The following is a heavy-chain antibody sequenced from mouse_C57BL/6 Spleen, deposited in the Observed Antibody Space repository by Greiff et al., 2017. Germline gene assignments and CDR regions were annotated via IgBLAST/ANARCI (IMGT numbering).Heavy chain of an antibody. CDR3: ARGWLGWFAY. V-gene: IGHV1-78*01. CDR2: IYPRDGST. D-gene: IGHD1-1*02. CDR1: GYTFTDHS. Sequence: VKLVESDAELVKPGASVKISCKVFGYTFTDHSIHWMKQRPEQGLEWIGDIYPRDGSTKYNEKFKGKATLTADKSSSTAYMQLNSLTSEDSAVYFCARGWLGWFAYWGQGTLVTVSA. J-gene: IGHJ3*01.